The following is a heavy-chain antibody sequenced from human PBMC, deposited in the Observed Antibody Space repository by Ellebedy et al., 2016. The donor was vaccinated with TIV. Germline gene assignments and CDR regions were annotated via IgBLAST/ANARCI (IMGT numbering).Heavy chain of an antibody. D-gene: IGHD3-22*01. CDR3: ARDSAYSSDTSHSEEGVFDL. J-gene: IGHJ3*01. CDR2: IYSGGST. V-gene: IGHV3-53*01. CDR1: GFPIRASY. Sequence: PGGSLRLSCVASGFPIRASYMTWIRQAPGKGLERVSVIYSGGSTEFADSVNGRFTLSRDTSRNTLYLQMSGLRAEDTASYYCARDSAYSSDTSHSEEGVFDLWGQGTMVTVSS.